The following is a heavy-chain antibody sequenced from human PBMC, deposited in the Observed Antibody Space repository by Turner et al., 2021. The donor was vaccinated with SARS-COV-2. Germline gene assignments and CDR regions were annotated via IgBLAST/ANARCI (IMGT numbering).Heavy chain of an antibody. D-gene: IGHD2-2*01. CDR3: AREGDCSSTNCGAMDV. Sequence: QLQLQESGPGLVKPSETLSLTCTVSGGSISSSGYYWGWIRQPPGKGLEWIGSIYYSGSTYYNPSLKSRVTISVDTSKNQFSLKLSSVTAADTAVYYCAREGDCSSTNCGAMDVWGQGTTVTVSS. V-gene: IGHV4-39*02. CDR2: IYYSGST. J-gene: IGHJ6*02. CDR1: GGSISSSGYY.